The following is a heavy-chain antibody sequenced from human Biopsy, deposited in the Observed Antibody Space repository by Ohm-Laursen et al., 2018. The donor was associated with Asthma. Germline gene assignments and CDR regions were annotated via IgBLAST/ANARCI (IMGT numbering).Heavy chain of an antibody. D-gene: IGHD3-10*01. V-gene: IGHV3-30*03. CDR2: ISYDGNHK. CDR1: GFMFRSFG. Sequence: SLRLSCAASGFMFRSFGMHWVRQAPGKGLEWVAVISYDGNHKFYEDSVKGRFTISRDNFMNTLYLHMNSLRVEDTAVYYCARGLDYSGRSGFDYWGQGTLVIVSS. J-gene: IGHJ4*02. CDR3: ARGLDYSGRSGFDY.